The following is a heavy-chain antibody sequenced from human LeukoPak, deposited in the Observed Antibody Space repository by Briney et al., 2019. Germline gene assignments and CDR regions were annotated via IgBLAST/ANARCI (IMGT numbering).Heavy chain of an antibody. CDR2: IYSGGST. D-gene: IGHD3-3*01. CDR1: GFTVSSNY. Sequence: GGSLRLSCAASGFTVSSNYMSWVRQAPGKGLEWVSVIYSGGSTYYADSVKGRFTISRDNSKNTLYLQMNSLRAEDTAVYYCAKVSNRAIFGVVTPFDYWGQGTLVTVSS. V-gene: IGHV3-53*01. CDR3: AKVSNRAIFGVVTPFDY. J-gene: IGHJ4*02.